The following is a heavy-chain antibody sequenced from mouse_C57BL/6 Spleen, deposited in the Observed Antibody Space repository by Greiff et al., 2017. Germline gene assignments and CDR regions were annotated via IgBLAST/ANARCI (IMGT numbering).Heavy chain of an antibody. J-gene: IGHJ1*03. Sequence: LQPGAELVKPGASVKLSCKASGYTFTSYWMHWVKQRPGRGLEWIGRIDPNSGGTKYNEKFKSKATLTVDKPTSTAYMQLSSLTSEDSAVYYCAREDNWEDWYFDVWGTGTTVTVSS. CDR1: GYTFTSYW. CDR3: AREDNWEDWYFDV. CDR2: IDPNSGGT. D-gene: IGHD4-1*01. V-gene: IGHV1-72*01.